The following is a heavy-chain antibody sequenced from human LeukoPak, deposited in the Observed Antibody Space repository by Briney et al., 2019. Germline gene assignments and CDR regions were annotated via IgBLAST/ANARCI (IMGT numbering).Heavy chain of an antibody. V-gene: IGHV4-59*01. D-gene: IGHD3-3*01. Sequence: SETLSLTCTVSGGSISSYYWSWIRQPPGKGLEWVGYIYYSGSTNYNPSLKSRVTISVDTSKNQFSLKLSSVTAADTAVYYCARQHYDFWSGYYTGFDYWGQGTLVTVSS. CDR1: GGSISSYY. CDR3: ARQHYDFWSGYYTGFDY. J-gene: IGHJ4*02. CDR2: IYYSGST.